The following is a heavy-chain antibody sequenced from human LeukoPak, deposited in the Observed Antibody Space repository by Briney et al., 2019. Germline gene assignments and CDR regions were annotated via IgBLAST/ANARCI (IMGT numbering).Heavy chain of an antibody. V-gene: IGHV3-74*01. D-gene: IGHD6-13*01. CDR2: INSDGSST. CDR1: GFTFSSYW. J-gene: IGHJ4*02. Sequence: GGSLRLSCAASGFTFSSYWMHWVRQAPGKGLVWVSRINSDGSSTSYADSVKGRFTISRDNAKNTLYLQMNSLRAEDTAVYYCARGWDSSSWYFDYWGQGTLVTVSS. CDR3: ARGWDSSSWYFDY.